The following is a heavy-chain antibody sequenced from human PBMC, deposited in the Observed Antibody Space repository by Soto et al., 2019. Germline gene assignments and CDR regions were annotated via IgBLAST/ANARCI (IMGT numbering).Heavy chain of an antibody. CDR3: ARGIRPYCSGGSCYPYYYYYYGMDV. Sequence: SETLSLTCAVYGGSFSGYYWSWIRQPPGKGLEWIGEINHSGSTNYNPSLKSRVTISVDTSKNQFSLKLSSVTAADTAVYYCARGIRPYCSGGSCYPYYYYYYGMDVWGQGTTVTVSS. CDR1: GGSFSGYY. J-gene: IGHJ6*02. D-gene: IGHD2-15*01. CDR2: INHSGST. V-gene: IGHV4-34*01.